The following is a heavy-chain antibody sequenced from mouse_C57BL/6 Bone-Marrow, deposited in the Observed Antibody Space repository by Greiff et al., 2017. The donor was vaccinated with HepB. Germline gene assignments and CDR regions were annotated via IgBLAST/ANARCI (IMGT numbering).Heavy chain of an antibody. D-gene: IGHD2-3*01. V-gene: IGHV5-6*01. Sequence: EVQLQQSGGDLVKPGGSLKLSCAASGFTFSSYGMSWVRQTPDKRLEWVATISSGGSYTYYPDSVKGRFTISRDNAKNTLYLQMSSLKSEDTAMYYCARHDGYYVNYAMDYWGQGTSVTVSS. CDR3: ARHDGYYVNYAMDY. CDR2: ISSGGSYT. CDR1: GFTFSSYG. J-gene: IGHJ4*01.